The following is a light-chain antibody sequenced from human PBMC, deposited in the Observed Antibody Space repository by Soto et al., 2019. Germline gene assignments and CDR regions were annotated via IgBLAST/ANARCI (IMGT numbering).Light chain of an antibody. CDR2: YRSDSDK. CDR1: SGINVGSYR. CDR3: MIWHSSGWV. J-gene: IGLJ3*02. V-gene: IGLV5-45*03. Sequence: QDVRTQPSSLSASPGASASLTCTLRSGINVGSYRILWYLQKPGSPPQYLLRYRSDSDKQQGSGVPSRFSGSKDDSANAGILLISGLQSEDAADYYCMIWHSSGWVFGGGTKVTVL.